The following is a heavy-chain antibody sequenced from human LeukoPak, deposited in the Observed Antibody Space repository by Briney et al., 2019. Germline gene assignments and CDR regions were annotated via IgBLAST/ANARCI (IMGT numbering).Heavy chain of an antibody. CDR3: ARAHRVAGPDAFDI. D-gene: IGHD6-19*01. Sequence: ASVKVSCKTSGYSENFYGITWVRQVAGQGLEWMGWISAYNGNTNYAQKLQGRVTMTTDTSTSTAYMELRSLRSDDTAVYYCARAHRVAGPDAFDIWGQGTMVTVSS. CDR2: ISAYNGNT. V-gene: IGHV1-18*01. CDR1: GYSENFYG. J-gene: IGHJ3*02.